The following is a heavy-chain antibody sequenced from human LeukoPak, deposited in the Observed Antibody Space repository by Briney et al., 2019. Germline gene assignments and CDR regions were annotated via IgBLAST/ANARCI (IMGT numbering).Heavy chain of an antibody. J-gene: IGHJ6*02. CDR2: ISSSGSGDNT. CDR1: GVTLSTYA. V-gene: IGHV3-23*01. CDR3: ARVRPDSHYYYYGMDV. Sequence: PGGSLRLSCAASGVTLSTYAMSWARQAPGKGLEWVSGISSSGSGDNTYYADSVKGRFTISRDSSKNTLYLQMNSLRAEDTAVYYCARVRPDSHYYYYGMDVWGQGTTVTVSS.